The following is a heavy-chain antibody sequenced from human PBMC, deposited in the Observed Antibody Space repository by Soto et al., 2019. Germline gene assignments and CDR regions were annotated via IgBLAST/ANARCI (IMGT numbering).Heavy chain of an antibody. Sequence: ASVKVSCKASGYTFTRYTMNWVRQAPGQRLEWMGWINPDNGNTKSSQKFQDRVIITRDTSASTAYMDLSSLRSEDTAVYYCARVGYYDSSGGAYYYGMDVWGQGTTVTVSS. V-gene: IGHV1-3*01. CDR2: INPDNGNT. CDR1: GYTFTRYT. J-gene: IGHJ6*02. D-gene: IGHD3-22*01. CDR3: ARVGYYDSSGGAYYYGMDV.